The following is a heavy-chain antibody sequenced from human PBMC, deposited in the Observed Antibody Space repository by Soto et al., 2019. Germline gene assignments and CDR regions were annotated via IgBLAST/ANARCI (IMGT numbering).Heavy chain of an antibody. V-gene: IGHV4-39*01. CDR3: ARPSYGSGSYWFDP. Sequence: QLQLQESGPGLVKPSETLSLTCTVSGGSISSSSYYWGWIRQPPGKGLEWIGSIYYSGSTYYNPSLKSRVTISVDTSKNQFSLKLSSVTAADTAVYYCARPSYGSGSYWFDPWGQGTLVTVSS. CDR1: GGSISSSSYY. J-gene: IGHJ5*02. D-gene: IGHD3-10*01. CDR2: IYYSGST.